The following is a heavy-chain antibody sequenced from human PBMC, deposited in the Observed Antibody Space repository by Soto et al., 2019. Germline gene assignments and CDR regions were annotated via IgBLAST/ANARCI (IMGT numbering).Heavy chain of an antibody. J-gene: IGHJ4*02. Sequence: QVQLQQWGAGLLKPSETLSLTCAIYGESFSGYYCSWARQSPGKGLEWIGEIHPSGSTNYNPSLKGRVTISLDTSKNQFSLTLNSVTAADTAVYFCARGRDAYKGGRDWSQGTLVTVSS. V-gene: IGHV4-34*01. CDR1: GESFSGYY. D-gene: IGHD1-1*01. CDR2: IHPSGST. CDR3: ARGRDAYKGGRD.